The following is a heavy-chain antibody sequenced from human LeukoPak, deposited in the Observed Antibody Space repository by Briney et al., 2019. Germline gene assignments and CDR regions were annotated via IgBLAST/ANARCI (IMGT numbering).Heavy chain of an antibody. V-gene: IGHV1-8*01. CDR3: ARVKRFPTVWFDP. CDR2: MNPISGST. D-gene: IGHD3-10*01. J-gene: IGHJ5*02. Sequence: ASVKVSCKASGYTFSSYDINWVRQAAGQGLEWMGWMNPISGSTGYAQKFQGRVTMTRDTSITTAFMELSSMRSDDTAIYYCARVKRFPTVWFDPWGQGTLVTVSS. CDR1: GYTFSSYD.